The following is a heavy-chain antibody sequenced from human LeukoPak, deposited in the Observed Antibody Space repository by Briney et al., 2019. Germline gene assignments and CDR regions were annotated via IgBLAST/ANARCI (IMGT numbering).Heavy chain of an antibody. CDR1: GYTFTSYG. CDR2: ISAYNGNT. V-gene: IGHV1-18*01. Sequence: GASVKVSCKASGYTFTSYGVSWVRQAPGQGLEWMGWISAYNGNTNYGQKLKGRVTMTTDTSTSTAYMELRNLRSDDTAVYYCAKDLNCRGGSCVFYYYDGMDVWGQGTTVTVSS. CDR3: AKDLNCRGGSCVFYYYDGMDV. J-gene: IGHJ6*02. D-gene: IGHD2-15*01.